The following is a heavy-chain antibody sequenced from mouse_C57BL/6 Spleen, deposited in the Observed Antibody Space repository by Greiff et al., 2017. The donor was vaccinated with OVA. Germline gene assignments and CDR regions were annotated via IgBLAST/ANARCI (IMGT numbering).Heavy chain of an antibody. Sequence: EVKLQESGPGLVKPSQSLSLTCSVTGYSITSGYYWNWIRQFPGNKLEWMGYISYDGSNNYNPSLKNRISITRDTSKNQFFLKLNSVTTEDTATYYCAKNYYGSSYGGYAMDYWGQGTSVTVSS. CDR2: ISYDGSN. CDR1: GYSITSGYY. D-gene: IGHD1-1*01. CDR3: AKNYYGSSYGGYAMDY. V-gene: IGHV3-6*01. J-gene: IGHJ4*01.